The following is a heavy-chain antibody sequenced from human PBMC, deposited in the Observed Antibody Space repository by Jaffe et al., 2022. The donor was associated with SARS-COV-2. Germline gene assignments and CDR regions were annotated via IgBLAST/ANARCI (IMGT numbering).Heavy chain of an antibody. CDR3: ATAGYYYSDMDV. D-gene: IGHD3-22*01. V-gene: IGHV3-21*01. CDR1: GFTISNYT. J-gene: IGHJ6*02. CDR2: IISMSTYI. Sequence: EVQLVESGGGLVKPGGSLRLSCAASGFTISNYTINWVRQAPRKGLEWVSSIISMSTYIYYADSLKGRFSVSRDNANNSLYLQMNSLGAEDTAVYYCATAGYYYSDMDVWGQGTTVTVSS.